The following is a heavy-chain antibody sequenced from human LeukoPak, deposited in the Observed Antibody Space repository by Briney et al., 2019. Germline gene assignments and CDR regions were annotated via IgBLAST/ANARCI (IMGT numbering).Heavy chain of an antibody. J-gene: IGHJ5*02. D-gene: IGHD6-6*01. CDR1: GGSFSGYY. CDR3: ARWGREYSNSCSTYNWFDP. CDR2: INHSGST. Sequence: SETLSLTCAVYGGSFSGYYWSWIRQPPGKGLEWIGEINHSGSTNYNPSLKSRVTISVDTSKNQFSLKLSSVTAADTAVYYCARWGREYSNSCSTYNWFDPWGQGTLVTVSS. V-gene: IGHV4-34*01.